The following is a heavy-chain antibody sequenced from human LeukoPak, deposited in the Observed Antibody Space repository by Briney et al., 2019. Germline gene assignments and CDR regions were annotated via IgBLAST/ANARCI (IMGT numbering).Heavy chain of an antibody. D-gene: IGHD6-19*01. CDR1: GFTFSSYS. Sequence: GGSLRLSCAASGFTFSSYSMNWVRQAPGKGLEWVSYISSSSSTIYYADSVKGRFTISRDNAKNSLYLQMNSLRAEDTAVYYCAKVRAVAGTALSYWGQGTLVTVSS. CDR3: AKVRAVAGTALSY. V-gene: IGHV3-48*04. J-gene: IGHJ4*02. CDR2: ISSSSSTI.